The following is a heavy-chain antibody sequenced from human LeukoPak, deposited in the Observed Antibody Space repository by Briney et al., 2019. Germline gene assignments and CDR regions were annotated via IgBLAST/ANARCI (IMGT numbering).Heavy chain of an antibody. CDR1: GYTFTSYA. J-gene: IGHJ4*02. D-gene: IGHD3-22*01. CDR3: ARRGPPKYYYDSSGYSDFDY. CDR2: IIPIFGTA. Sequence: SVDVSCKASGYTFTSYAISWVRQAPGQGLEWMGGIIPIFGTANYAQKFQGRVTITADESTSTAYMELSSLRSEDTAVYYCARRGPPKYYYDSSGYSDFDYWGQGTLVTVSS. V-gene: IGHV1-69*13.